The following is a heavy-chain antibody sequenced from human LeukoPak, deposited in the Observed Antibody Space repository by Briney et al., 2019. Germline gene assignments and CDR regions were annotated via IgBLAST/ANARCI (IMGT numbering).Heavy chain of an antibody. V-gene: IGHV5-51*01. CDR1: GYSFTSYW. CDR2: IYPGDSDT. Sequence: GESLKISCKGSGYSFTSYWIGWVRQMPGKGLGWMGIIYPGDSDTRYSTSFQGQATISADKSISTACRQWSSLKASDTAMYYCARLSSGGSPFDYWGQGTLVTVSS. D-gene: IGHD2-15*01. J-gene: IGHJ4*02. CDR3: ARLSSGGSPFDY.